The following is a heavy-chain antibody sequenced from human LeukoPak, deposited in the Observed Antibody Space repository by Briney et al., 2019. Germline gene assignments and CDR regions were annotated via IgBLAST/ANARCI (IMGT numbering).Heavy chain of an antibody. CDR2: ISGSGGST. J-gene: IGHJ4*02. Sequence: GGSLRLSCAASGFTFSSYSMNWVRQAPGKGLEWVSAISGSGGSTYYADSVKGRFTISRDSSKNTLYLQMNSLRAEDTAVYYCAKDRYYDSSGYPGDYWGQGSLVTVSS. D-gene: IGHD3-22*01. CDR3: AKDRYYDSSGYPGDY. CDR1: GFTFSSYS. V-gene: IGHV3-23*01.